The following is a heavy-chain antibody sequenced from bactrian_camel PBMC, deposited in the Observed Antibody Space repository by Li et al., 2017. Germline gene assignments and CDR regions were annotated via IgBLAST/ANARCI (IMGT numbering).Heavy chain of an antibody. D-gene: IGHD3*01. J-gene: IGHJ6*01. V-gene: IGHV3S53*01. CDR3: AAFWPCDVDVDSPATGRPFG. CDR2: IDAGGLI. Sequence: HVQLVESGGGSVQAGGSLRLSCAASGNTDDVYCMGWFRQAPGKEREGVAAIDAGGLIKYSDSVKGRFTISKDNAKNTLYLQMNSLRPGDTGMYYCAAFWPCDVDVDSPATGRPFG. CDR1: GNTDDVYC.